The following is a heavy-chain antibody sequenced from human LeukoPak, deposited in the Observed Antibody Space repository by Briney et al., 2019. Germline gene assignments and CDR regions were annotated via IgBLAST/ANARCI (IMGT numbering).Heavy chain of an antibody. CDR2: IWHDGTKE. J-gene: IGHJ4*02. V-gene: IGHV3-33*08. D-gene: IGHD5-18*01. CDR3: ARDYSYGSLDY. CDR1: GFTFSSHG. Sequence: GGSLRLSCAASGFTFSSHGMHWVRQAPGKGLEWVTLIWHDGTKENYADSVKGRCTISRDNSRSTLYLQMSSLRVADTAVYYCARDYSYGSLDYRGQGTLVTVSS.